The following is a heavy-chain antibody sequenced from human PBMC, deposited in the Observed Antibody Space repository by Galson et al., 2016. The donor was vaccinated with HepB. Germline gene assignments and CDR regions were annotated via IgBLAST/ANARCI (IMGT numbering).Heavy chain of an antibody. Sequence: SLRLSCAASEFTFRSYWMHWVRQAPGKGLVWVSGINSDGGSTNYADSVKGRFTISRDNAKNTLYLQMNSLRDEDTAVYYCARDRWTPPQGYSYGHGADYWGQGTLVTVSS. D-gene: IGHD5-18*01. CDR1: EFTFRSYW. J-gene: IGHJ4*02. V-gene: IGHV3-74*01. CDR2: INSDGGST. CDR3: ARDRWTPPQGYSYGHGADY.